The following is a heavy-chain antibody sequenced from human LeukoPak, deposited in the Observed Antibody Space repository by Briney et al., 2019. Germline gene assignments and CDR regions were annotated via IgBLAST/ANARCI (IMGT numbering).Heavy chain of an antibody. CDR1: GFSLSTSGVG. CDR2: IYWNDDK. V-gene: IGHV2-5*01. D-gene: IGHD3-22*01. Sequence: SGPTLLKPTQTLTLTCTFSGFSLSTSGVGVGWIRQPPGKALEWLALIYWNDDKRYSPSLKSRLTITKDTSKNQVVLTMTNMDPVDTATYYCAHRLNSGLRFFYDSSGQVFDIWGQGTMVTVSS. CDR3: AHRLNSGLRFFYDSSGQVFDI. J-gene: IGHJ3*02.